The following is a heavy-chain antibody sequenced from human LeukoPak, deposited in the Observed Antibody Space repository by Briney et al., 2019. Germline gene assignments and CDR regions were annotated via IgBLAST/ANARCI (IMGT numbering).Heavy chain of an antibody. J-gene: IGHJ4*02. CDR1: SGSISSTSYY. V-gene: IGHV4-39*01. D-gene: IGHD1-26*01. CDR2: MYYSGST. CDR3: ASQAGPLRAPPGLLGY. Sequence: SETLSLTCTVSSGSISSTSYYWGWIRQPPGMGLEWIGSMYYSGSTYYNPSLKSRVTISVDTSKSQFSLKLSSVTAADTAVYYCASQAGPLRAPPGLLGYWGQGTLVTVSS.